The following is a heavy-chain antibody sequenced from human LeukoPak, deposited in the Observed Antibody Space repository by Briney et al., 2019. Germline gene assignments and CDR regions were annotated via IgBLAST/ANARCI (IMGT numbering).Heavy chain of an antibody. CDR2: IYHSGST. Sequence: SETLSLTCTVSGYSISSGYYWGWIRQPPGKGLEWIGSIYHSGSTYYNPSLKSRVTISVDTSKNQFSLKLSSVTAADTAVYYCARHVGANDYMDVWGKGTTVTISS. CDR1: GYSISSGYY. D-gene: IGHD2-15*01. J-gene: IGHJ6*03. V-gene: IGHV4-38-2*02. CDR3: ARHVGANDYMDV.